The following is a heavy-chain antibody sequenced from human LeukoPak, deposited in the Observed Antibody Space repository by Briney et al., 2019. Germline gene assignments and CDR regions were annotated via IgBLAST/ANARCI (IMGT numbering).Heavy chain of an antibody. CDR1: GFTFSSYA. CDR3: AKDLGDSYDFLGYFDY. Sequence: GGSLRLSCAASGFTFSSYAMSWVRQAPGKGLEWVSAISGSGYSTYYADSVKGRFTISRDNSKNTLYLQMNSLRAEDTAVYYCAKDLGDSYDFLGYFDYWGQGTLVTVSS. J-gene: IGHJ4*02. V-gene: IGHV3-23*01. CDR2: ISGSGYST. D-gene: IGHD5-18*01.